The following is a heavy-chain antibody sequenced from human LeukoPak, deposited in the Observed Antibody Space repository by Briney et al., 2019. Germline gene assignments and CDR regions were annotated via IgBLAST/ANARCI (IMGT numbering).Heavy chain of an antibody. Sequence: SETLSLTCTVSGGSISSYYWSWIRQPPGKGLEWIGYIYYSGSTNYNPSLKSRVTISVDTSKNQFSLKLSSVTAADTAVYYCARAAATTYYYYYYYMDVWGKGTTVTVSS. D-gene: IGHD6-13*01. CDR2: IYYSGST. CDR3: ARAAATTYYYYYYYMDV. CDR1: GGSISSYY. J-gene: IGHJ6*03. V-gene: IGHV4-59*01.